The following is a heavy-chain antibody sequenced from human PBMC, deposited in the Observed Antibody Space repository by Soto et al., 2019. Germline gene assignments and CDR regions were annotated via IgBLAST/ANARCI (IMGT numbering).Heavy chain of an antibody. D-gene: IGHD4-17*01. CDR2: INWDDDK. V-gene: IGHV2-70*01. CDR1: GFSLSTSGMC. Sequence: SGPTLVNPTQTLTLTCTFSGFSLSTSGMCVTWIRQPPGKALEWLALINWDDDKYYSTSLKTRLTISKDTSKNQVVLTMTNMDPVDTATYYCARSTTVVTPVYYWGQGTLVTVSS. CDR3: ARSTTVVTPVYY. J-gene: IGHJ4*02.